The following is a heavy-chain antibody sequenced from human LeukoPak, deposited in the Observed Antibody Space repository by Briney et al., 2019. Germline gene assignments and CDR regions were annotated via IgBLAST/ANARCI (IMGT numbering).Heavy chain of an antibody. D-gene: IGHD6-13*01. CDR1: GDSVSSNIAA. CDR2: TYYRSKWYN. Sequence: SQTLSLTCAISGDSVSSNIAAWNWIRQSPSRVLEWLGRTYYRSKWYNDYAVSVKSRITINPDTSKNHFSLQLNSVTPEDTAVYYCARVGKRMAAAGDYYFYMDVWGKGTTVTISS. V-gene: IGHV6-1*01. CDR3: ARVGKRMAAAGDYYFYMDV. J-gene: IGHJ6*03.